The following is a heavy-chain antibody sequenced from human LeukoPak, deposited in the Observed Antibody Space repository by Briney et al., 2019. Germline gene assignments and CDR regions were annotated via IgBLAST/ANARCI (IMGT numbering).Heavy chain of an antibody. J-gene: IGHJ3*01. Sequence: GGSLRLSCAASGFTFSDYWMSWVRQAPGKGLEWVATTKQDASEKYYVDSVKGRFTISRDNVKNSLFFQMNSLRAEDTAVYYCACSGRGPFDAWGQGTMVTVSS. CDR3: ACSGRGPFDA. D-gene: IGHD6-19*01. CDR2: TKQDASEK. V-gene: IGHV3-7*01. CDR1: GFTFSDYW.